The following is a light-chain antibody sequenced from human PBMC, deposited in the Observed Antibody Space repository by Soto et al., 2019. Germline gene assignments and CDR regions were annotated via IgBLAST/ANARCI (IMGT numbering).Light chain of an antibody. CDR3: CSYAGSSTLV. CDR2: EGS. J-gene: IGLJ2*01. Sequence: QSALTQPASVSGSPGQSITISCTGTSSDVGSYNLVSWYQQHPGKAPKLMIYEGSKRLSGVSNRFSGSKSGNTASLTISGLQAEDEADYYCCSYAGSSTLVFGGGTKLTAL. CDR1: SSDVGSYNL. V-gene: IGLV2-23*01.